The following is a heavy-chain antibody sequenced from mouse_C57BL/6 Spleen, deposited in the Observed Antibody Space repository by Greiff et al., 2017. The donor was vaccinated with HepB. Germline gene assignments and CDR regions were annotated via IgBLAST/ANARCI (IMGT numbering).Heavy chain of an antibody. CDR3: ARGTAQATYWFAY. Sequence: QVQLKESGAELVKPGASVKLSCKASGYTFTSYWMHWVKQRPGRGLEWIGRIDPNSGGTKYNEKFKSKATLTVDKPSSTAYMQLSSLTSEDSAVYYCARGTAQATYWFAYWGQGTLVTVSA. J-gene: IGHJ3*01. V-gene: IGHV1-72*01. D-gene: IGHD3-2*02. CDR2: IDPNSGGT. CDR1: GYTFTSYW.